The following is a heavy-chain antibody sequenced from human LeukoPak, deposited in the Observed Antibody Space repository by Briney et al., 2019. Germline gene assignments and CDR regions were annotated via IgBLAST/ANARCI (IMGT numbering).Heavy chain of an antibody. CDR1: GGSFSGYY. J-gene: IGHJ4*02. Sequence: SETLSLTCAVYGGSFSGYYWSWIRQPPGKGLEWIGEINHSGSTNYNPSLKSRVAISVDTSKNQFSLKLSSVTAADTAVYYCARGSSGSYYNLGVYFDYWGQGTLVTVSS. CDR3: ARGSSGSYYNLGVYFDY. CDR2: INHSGST. D-gene: IGHD3-10*01. V-gene: IGHV4-34*01.